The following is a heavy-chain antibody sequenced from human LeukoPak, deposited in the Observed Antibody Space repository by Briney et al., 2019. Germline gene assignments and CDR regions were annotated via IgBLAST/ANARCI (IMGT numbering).Heavy chain of an antibody. D-gene: IGHD4-17*01. CDR3: ARDRGLRDYMDV. Sequence: GASVKVSCKASGYTFTSYGISWVRQAPAHGLERMRWISAHNGNTHYAQKLQGRVTTTTDTSTSTAYMELRSLRSDDTAVYYCARDRGLRDYMDVWGKGTTVNVSS. V-gene: IGHV1-18*01. CDR2: ISAHNGNT. J-gene: IGHJ6*03. CDR1: GYTFTSYG.